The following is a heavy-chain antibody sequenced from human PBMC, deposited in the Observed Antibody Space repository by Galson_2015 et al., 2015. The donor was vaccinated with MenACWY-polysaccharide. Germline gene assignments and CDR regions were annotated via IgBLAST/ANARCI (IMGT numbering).Heavy chain of an antibody. D-gene: IGHD2-2*01. V-gene: IGHV3-33*01. CDR3: AREGSRIVFHAFDI. CDR2: IQYDGSNK. CDR1: GSRFSNSG. J-gene: IGHJ3*02. Sequence: SLRLSCAASGSRFSNSGMHWVRQAPGKGLEWVAVIQYDGSNKVYADSVEGRFTISRDNSENTVFLEMNTLGVEDTAVYYCAREGSRIVFHAFDIWGQGTMVTVSS.